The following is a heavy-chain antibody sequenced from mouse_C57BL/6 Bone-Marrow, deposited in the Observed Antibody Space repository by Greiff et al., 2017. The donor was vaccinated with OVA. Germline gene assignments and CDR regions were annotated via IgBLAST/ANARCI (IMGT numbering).Heavy chain of an antibody. D-gene: IGHD2-1*01. CDR2: ISDGGSYT. CDR3: ARVYFPFAY. CDR1: GFTFSSYA. J-gene: IGHJ3*01. Sequence: EVKLVESGGGLVKPGGSLKLSCAASGFTFSSYAMSWVRQTPEKRLEWVATISDGGSYTYYPDNVKGRFTISRDNAKNNLYLQMSHLKSEDTAMYYCARVYFPFAYWGQGTLVTVSA. V-gene: IGHV5-4*03.